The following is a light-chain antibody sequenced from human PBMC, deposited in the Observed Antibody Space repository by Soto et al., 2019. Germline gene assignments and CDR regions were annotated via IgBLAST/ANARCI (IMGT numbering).Light chain of an antibody. J-gene: IGKJ2*01. CDR1: QSVRSNY. V-gene: IGKV3-20*01. CDR2: GAS. Sequence: EIVLTQSPGTLSLSPGERATLSCRASQSVRSNYLAWYQQKPGQAPRLLIYGASSRATGIPDRFSGTGSGKDFTLTITSLEPEDFAVYYCQQYGGSPYTFGRGPKPEIK. CDR3: QQYGGSPYT.